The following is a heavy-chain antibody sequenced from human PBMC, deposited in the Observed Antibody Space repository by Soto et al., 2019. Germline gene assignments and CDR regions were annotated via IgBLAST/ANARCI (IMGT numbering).Heavy chain of an antibody. CDR2: IYTSGST. V-gene: IGHV4-4*07. J-gene: IGHJ4*02. Sequence: PSETLSLTCTVSGGSISSYYWSWIRQPAGKGLEWIGRIYTSGSTNYNPSLKSRVTMSVGTSKNQFSLKLSSVTAADTAVYYCARERKDYGGNSYFDYWGQGTLVTVSS. D-gene: IGHD4-17*01. CDR1: GGSISSYY. CDR3: ARERKDYGGNSYFDY.